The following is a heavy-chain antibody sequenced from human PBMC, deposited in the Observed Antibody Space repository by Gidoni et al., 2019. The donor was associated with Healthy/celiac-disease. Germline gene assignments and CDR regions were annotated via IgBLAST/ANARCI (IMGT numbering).Heavy chain of an antibody. D-gene: IGHD6-6*01. CDR2: IKQDGSEK. CDR1: GFTFSSYW. V-gene: IGHV3-7*01. CDR3: ARTIPSSSSGLDWYFDL. Sequence: EVQLVESGGGLVQPGGSLRLSCAASGFTFSSYWMSWVRQAPGKGLEWVANIKQDGSEKYYVDSVKGRFTISRDNAKNSLYLQMNSLRAEDTAVYYCARTIPSSSSGLDWYFDLWGRGTLVTVSS. J-gene: IGHJ2*01.